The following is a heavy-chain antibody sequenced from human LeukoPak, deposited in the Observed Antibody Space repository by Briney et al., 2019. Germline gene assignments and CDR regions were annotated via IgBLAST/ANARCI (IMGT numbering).Heavy chain of an antibody. J-gene: IGHJ6*03. V-gene: IGHV4-39*07. CDR1: GGSIRSSSYY. D-gene: IGHD1-26*01. CDR3: SGSYLYYYYYYMNV. CDR2: IHSTGST. Sequence: SETLSLTCTVSGGSIRSSSYYWTWIRQPPGKGLEWIGNIHSTGSTDYNPSLKSRVTMSVDTSKNQFSLKLSSVTAADTAVYYCSGSYLYYYYYYMNVWGKGTTVTISS.